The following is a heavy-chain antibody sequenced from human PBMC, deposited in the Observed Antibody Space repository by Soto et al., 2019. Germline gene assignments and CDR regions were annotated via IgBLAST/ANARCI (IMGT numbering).Heavy chain of an antibody. V-gene: IGHV1-8*01. CDR3: AGPLPAAAY. Sequence: QVQLVPSGAEVKKPGASVKVSCKASGYTFTSYDINWVRQATGQGLEWMGWMNPNSGNTGYAQKYQGRVTMTRNTYISTAYIELRSLVSEDTAVYYCAGPLPAAAYWGQGTLFTVSS. CDR2: MNPNSGNT. J-gene: IGHJ4*02. D-gene: IGHD2-2*01. CDR1: GYTFTSYD.